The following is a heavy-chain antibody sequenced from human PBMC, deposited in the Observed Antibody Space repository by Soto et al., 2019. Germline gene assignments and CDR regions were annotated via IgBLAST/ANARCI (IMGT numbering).Heavy chain of an antibody. Sequence: SETLSLTCAVYGGSFSGYYWSWIRQPPGKGLEWIGEINHSGSTNYNPSLKSRVTISVDTSKNQFSLKLSSVTAADTAVYYCATLRIAARPYYYYGMDVWGQGNTVTVSS. CDR1: GGSFSGYY. D-gene: IGHD6-6*01. CDR2: INHSGST. V-gene: IGHV4-34*01. J-gene: IGHJ6*02. CDR3: ATLRIAARPYYYYGMDV.